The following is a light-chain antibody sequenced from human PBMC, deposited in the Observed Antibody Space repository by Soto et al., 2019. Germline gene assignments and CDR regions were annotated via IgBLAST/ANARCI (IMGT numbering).Light chain of an antibody. CDR2: EVR. J-gene: IGLJ2*01. CDR1: SSDFGNSHL. Sequence: QSALTQPASVSGSPGQSITISCTGISSDFGNSHLVSWYQQHPDKAPKLIIYEVRKRPSGVSNRFSGSKSGNTASLTISGLQAEDEADYYCSSYTSSSTLGVFGGGTKLTVL. V-gene: IGLV2-14*02. CDR3: SSYTSSSTLGV.